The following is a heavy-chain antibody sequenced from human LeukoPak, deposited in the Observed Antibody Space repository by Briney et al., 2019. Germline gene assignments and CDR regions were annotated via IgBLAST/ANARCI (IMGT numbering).Heavy chain of an antibody. CDR3: ARGWEVAAAGNVDH. Sequence: SETLSLTCAIYGGSFSGYYWSWIRQPPGKGLEWIGEINHSGSTNYNPSLKSRVTISVDTSKNQFSLKLSSLTAADTAVYYCARGWEVAAAGNVDHSGQGTLVTVSS. CDR1: GGSFSGYY. V-gene: IGHV4-34*01. J-gene: IGHJ4*02. D-gene: IGHD6-13*01. CDR2: INHSGST.